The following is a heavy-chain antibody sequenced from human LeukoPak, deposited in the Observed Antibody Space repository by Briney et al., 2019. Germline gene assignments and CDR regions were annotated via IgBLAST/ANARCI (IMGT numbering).Heavy chain of an antibody. J-gene: IGHJ4*02. CDR1: GGTFSSYA. Sequence: ASVKVSCKASGGTFSSYAISWVRQAPGQGLEWMGGIIPIFGTANYAQKFQGRVTITADKSTSAAYMELSSLRSEDTAVYYCAISIVGATDFDYWGQGTLVTVSS. D-gene: IGHD1-26*01. CDR3: AISIVGATDFDY. V-gene: IGHV1-69*06. CDR2: IIPIFGTA.